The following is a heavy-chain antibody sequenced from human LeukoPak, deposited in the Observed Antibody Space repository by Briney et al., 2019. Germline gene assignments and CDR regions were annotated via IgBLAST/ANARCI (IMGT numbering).Heavy chain of an antibody. D-gene: IGHD2-15*01. Sequence: SVTVSCKASGGTFSSYAISWVRQAPGQGLEWMGGIIPIFGTANYAQKFQGRVTITADKSTSTAYMELSSLRSEDTAVYYCARGSQVVAATHYYYYYMDVWGKGTTVTVSS. CDR2: IIPIFGTA. CDR3: ARGSQVVAATHYYYYYMDV. CDR1: GGTFSSYA. J-gene: IGHJ6*03. V-gene: IGHV1-69*06.